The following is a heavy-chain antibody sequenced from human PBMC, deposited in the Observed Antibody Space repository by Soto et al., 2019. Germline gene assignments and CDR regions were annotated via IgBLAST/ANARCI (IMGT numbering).Heavy chain of an antibody. J-gene: IGHJ6*02. V-gene: IGHV3-23*01. CDR2: ISGSGGST. CDR3: AKDPILGYYSDSSAPMDV. CDR1: GFTFSSYA. D-gene: IGHD3-22*01. Sequence: GGSLRLSCAASGFTFSSYAMSWVRQAPGKGLEWVSAISGSGGSTYYADSVKGRFTISRDNSKNTLYLQMNSLRDEDTAVYYCAKDPILGYYSDSSAPMDVWGQGTPVTVSS.